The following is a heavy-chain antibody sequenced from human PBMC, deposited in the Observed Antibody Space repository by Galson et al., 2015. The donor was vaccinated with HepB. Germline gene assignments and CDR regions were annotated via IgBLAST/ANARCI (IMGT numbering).Heavy chain of an antibody. Sequence: TLSLTCTVSDDSISSGGYYWTWFRQHPGKGLEWIGYVYRSGFAYYNPSLKSRVAMSVDTSESQFSLKLRSVTASDTAIYYCARDLTCSGGCGFNRYFDLWGRGTLVTVSS. CDR3: ARDLTCSGGCGFNRYFDL. CDR1: DDSISSGGYY. J-gene: IGHJ2*01. V-gene: IGHV4-31*03. D-gene: IGHD2-15*01. CDR2: VYRSGFA.